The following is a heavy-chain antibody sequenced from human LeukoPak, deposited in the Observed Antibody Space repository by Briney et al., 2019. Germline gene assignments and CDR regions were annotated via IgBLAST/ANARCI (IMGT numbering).Heavy chain of an antibody. CDR3: ASEDHYYDSSGYYYPGWGRYWYFDL. Sequence: SETLSLTCTVSGYSISSGYYWGWIRQPAGKGLEWIGRIYISGSGSTNYNPSLKSRVTISVDTSKNQFSLKLSSVTAADTAVYYCASEDHYYDSSGYYYPGWGRYWYFDLWGRGTLVTVSS. CDR1: GYSISSGYY. CDR2: IYISGSGST. J-gene: IGHJ2*01. V-gene: IGHV4-38-2*02. D-gene: IGHD3-22*01.